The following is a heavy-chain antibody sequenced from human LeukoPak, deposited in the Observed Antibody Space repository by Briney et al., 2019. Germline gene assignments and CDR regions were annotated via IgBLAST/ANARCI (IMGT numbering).Heavy chain of an antibody. CDR2: INSDGSVT. Sequence: GGSLRLSCAASGFTVSSYWMHWVRQAPGKGLVWVSRINSDGSVTSYADSVKGRFTVSRDNSKNTLYLQMNSLRAEDTAVYYCASSEAVAGTGNFDYWGQGTLVTVSS. CDR3: ASSEAVAGTGNFDY. J-gene: IGHJ4*02. D-gene: IGHD6-19*01. CDR1: GFTVSSYW. V-gene: IGHV3-74*01.